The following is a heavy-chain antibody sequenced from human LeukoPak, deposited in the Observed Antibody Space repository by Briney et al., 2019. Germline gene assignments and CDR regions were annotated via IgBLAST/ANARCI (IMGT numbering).Heavy chain of an antibody. D-gene: IGHD3-16*02. CDR3: ARDLQYYYDYVWGSYHPFDY. Sequence: GGSLRLSCAGSGFIFNNYAMHWVRQPPGKGLEWVSGISWNSGSIDYADSVKGRFTISRDNSKNTLYLQMNSLRAEDTAVYYCARDLQYYYDYVWGSYHPFDYWGQGTLVTVSS. CDR2: ISWNSGSI. V-gene: IGHV3-9*01. CDR1: GFIFNNYA. J-gene: IGHJ4*02.